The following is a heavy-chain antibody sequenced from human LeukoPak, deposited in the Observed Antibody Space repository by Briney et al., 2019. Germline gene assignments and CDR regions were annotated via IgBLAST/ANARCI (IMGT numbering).Heavy chain of an antibody. J-gene: IGHJ4*02. D-gene: IGHD3-22*01. V-gene: IGHV3-49*03. CDR3: SRRLHYYDSSGYYYLTYFDC. CDR2: IRSKAYGGTT. Sequence: PGGSLRLSCTASGFSFGDYAMSWFRQAPGKGLEWIGFIRSKAYGGTTEYAASVKGRFTISRDDSKSIAYLQMSSLKTEDTAVYYCSRRLHYYDSSGYYYLTYFDCWGQGTLVTVSS. CDR1: GFSFGDYA.